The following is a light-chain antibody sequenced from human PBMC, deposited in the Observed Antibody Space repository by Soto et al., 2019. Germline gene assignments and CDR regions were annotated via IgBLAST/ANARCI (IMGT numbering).Light chain of an antibody. Sequence: DIQMTQSPSSLSASVGDGVTVTCRASRGISNDLAWCQHKPGKIPELLIYTASTLQSGVPSRFSGSGSGTDFTLTVTSLQPEDVVTYYCQQANSFPITFGQGTRLEIK. CDR3: QQANSFPIT. J-gene: IGKJ5*01. CDR2: TAS. V-gene: IGKV1-27*01. CDR1: RGISND.